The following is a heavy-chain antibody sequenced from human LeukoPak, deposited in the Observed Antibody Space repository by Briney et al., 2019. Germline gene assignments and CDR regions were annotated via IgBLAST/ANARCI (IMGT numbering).Heavy chain of an antibody. CDR2: IRSKVYGGTT. CDR3: AKASAMIVVVSKHFDY. V-gene: IGHV3-49*04. D-gene: IGHD3-22*01. Sequence: GSLRLSCTASGFNFGDASMNWVRQAPGKGLEWVGFIRSKVYGGTTEYAASVKGRFIISRDESKSIAYLQMNSLRAEDTAVYYCAKASAMIVVVSKHFDYWGQGTLVTVSS. J-gene: IGHJ4*02. CDR1: GFNFGDAS.